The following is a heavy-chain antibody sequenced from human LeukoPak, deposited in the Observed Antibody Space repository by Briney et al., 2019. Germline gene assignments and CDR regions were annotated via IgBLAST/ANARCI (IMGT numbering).Heavy chain of an antibody. CDR2: IYPDDSDT. CDR1: GYRFNAYR. Sequence: GESLKISCKGSGYRFNAYRIAWVRQMPGKGLGWMGIIYPDDSDTRYSPSFQGQVTISADKSVRTAYLQWSSLKASATAMYYCARPNITSYYDSRGYDAFDVWGQGTMVTVSS. J-gene: IGHJ3*01. D-gene: IGHD3-22*01. CDR3: ARPNITSYYDSRGYDAFDV. V-gene: IGHV5-51*01.